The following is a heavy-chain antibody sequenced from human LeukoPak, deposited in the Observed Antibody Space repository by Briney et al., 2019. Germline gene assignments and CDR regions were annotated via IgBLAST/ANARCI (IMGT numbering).Heavy chain of an antibody. CDR2: MYYSGST. Sequence: SETLSLTCTVSGGSISGSSYYWGWIRQPPGKGLEWIGNMYYSGSTYYNPSLKSRVTISVDTSKNQFSLNLNSMTATETAVYYCATMGIEVAGGAFDYWGQGTLVTVSS. CDR3: ATMGIEVAGGAFDY. CDR1: GGSISGSSYY. D-gene: IGHD6-19*01. V-gene: IGHV4-39*01. J-gene: IGHJ4*02.